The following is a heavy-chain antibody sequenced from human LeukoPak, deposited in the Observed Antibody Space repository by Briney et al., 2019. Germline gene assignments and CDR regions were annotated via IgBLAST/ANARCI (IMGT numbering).Heavy chain of an antibody. J-gene: IGHJ4*02. CDR1: GGSFSGYY. CDR3: ARLDSSGYYVDY. V-gene: IGHV4-59*08. CDR2: IYYSGTT. D-gene: IGHD3-22*01. Sequence: SETLSLTCAVYGGSFSGYYWSWIRQPPGKGLEWIGYIYYSGTTNYNSSLKSRVTISVDTSKNQFSLKLSSVTAADTAVYYCARLDSSGYYVDYWGQGTLVTVSS.